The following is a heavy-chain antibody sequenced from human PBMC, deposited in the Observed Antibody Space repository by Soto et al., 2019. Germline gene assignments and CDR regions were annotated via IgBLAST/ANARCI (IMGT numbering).Heavy chain of an antibody. CDR1: GGSISGGDYS. V-gene: IGHV4-31*03. Sequence: PSETLSLTCTVSGGSISGGDYSGSWIRQHPGKGLEWIGNIYYRGSTYYNPSLKSRVTISEDTCRNQFSLKLSSVTAADTAVYYCAREMHNHFDFWGQGTLVTVSS. J-gene: IGHJ4*02. CDR3: AREMHNHFDF. CDR2: IYYRGST.